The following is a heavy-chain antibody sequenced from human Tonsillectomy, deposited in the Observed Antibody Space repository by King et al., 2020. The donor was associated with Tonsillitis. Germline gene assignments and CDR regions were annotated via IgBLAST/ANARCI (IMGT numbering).Heavy chain of an antibody. CDR3: ASVWLSAEMATITSGDYFDY. V-gene: IGHV1-69*09. CDR2: IIPILGIA. J-gene: IGHJ4*02. CDR1: GGTFSSYA. D-gene: IGHD5-24*01. Sequence: QLVQSGAEVKKPGSSVKVSCKASGGTFSSYAISWVRQAPGQGLEWMGRIIPILGIANYAQKFQGRVTITADKSTSTAYMELSSLRSEDTAVYYCASVWLSAEMATITSGDYFDYWGQGTLVTVSS.